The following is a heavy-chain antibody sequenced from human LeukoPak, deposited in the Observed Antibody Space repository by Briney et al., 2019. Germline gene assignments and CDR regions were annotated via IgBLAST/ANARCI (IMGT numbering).Heavy chain of an antibody. CDR3: ARGPFGNCGGGPCHFRDIDNWYDP. CDR2: MNPKSGGA. J-gene: IGHJ5*02. D-gene: IGHD2-21*01. CDR1: GYTFTTYD. Sequence: GASVKVSCKASGYTFTTYDINWVRQAAGQGFEWMGWMNPKSGGAGYADKFQGRVAITRDTSINTAYLELSALTSDDTAVYYCARGPFGNCGGGPCHFRDIDNWYDPWGQGTLVTVSS. V-gene: IGHV1-8*03.